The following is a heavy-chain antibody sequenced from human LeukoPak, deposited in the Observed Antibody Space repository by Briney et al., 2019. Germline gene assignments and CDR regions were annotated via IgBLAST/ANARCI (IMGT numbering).Heavy chain of an antibody. D-gene: IGHD6-19*01. CDR3: ARDSVRAVAGHFDY. CDR2: ISYDGSNK. V-gene: IGHV3-30*03. J-gene: IGHJ4*02. CDR1: GFTFSSYG. Sequence: PGRSLRLSCAASGFTFSSYGMHWVRQAPGKGLEWVAVISYDGSNKYYADSVKGRFTISRDNSKNTLYLQMNSPRPEDTAVYYCARDSVRAVAGHFDYWGQGTLVTVSS.